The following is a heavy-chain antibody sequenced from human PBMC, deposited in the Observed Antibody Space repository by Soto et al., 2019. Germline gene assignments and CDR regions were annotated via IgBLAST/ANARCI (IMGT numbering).Heavy chain of an antibody. Sequence: QITLKESGPTLVKPTQTLTLTCSFSGFSLSTSGVGVGWIRQPPGKALEWLALIYWDDDKRYRPSLRSRLTIXXDTSKNQVVLTMTNMDPVDTATYYCVRPSSGWYDYWGQGTLVTVSS. CDR1: GFSLSTSGVG. D-gene: IGHD6-19*01. CDR2: IYWDDDK. J-gene: IGHJ4*02. CDR3: VRPSSGWYDY. V-gene: IGHV2-5*02.